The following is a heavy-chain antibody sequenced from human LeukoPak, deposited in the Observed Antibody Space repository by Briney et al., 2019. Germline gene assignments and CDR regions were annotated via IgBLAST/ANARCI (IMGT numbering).Heavy chain of an antibody. V-gene: IGHV4-59*08. D-gene: IGHD2-2*01. CDR3: ARLGWYCSSTSCSNNWFDP. CDR2: IYYSGST. Sequence: SETLSLTCTVSGGSISSYYWSWIRQPPGKGLEWIGYIYYSGSTNYNPSLKSRDTISVDTSKNQFSLKLSSVTAADTAVYYCARLGWYCSSTSCSNNWFDPWGQGTPVTVSS. J-gene: IGHJ5*02. CDR1: GGSISSYY.